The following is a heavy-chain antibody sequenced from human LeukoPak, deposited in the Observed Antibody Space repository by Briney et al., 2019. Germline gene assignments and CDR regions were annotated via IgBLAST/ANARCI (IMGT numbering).Heavy chain of an antibody. J-gene: IGHJ5*02. CDR1: GGSISSYY. CDR3: ARAHMVREKNWFDP. D-gene: IGHD3-10*01. V-gene: IGHV4-59*01. CDR2: IYYSGST. Sequence: SETLSLTCTVSGGSISSYYWSWIRQPPGKGLEWIGYIYYSGSTNYNPSLKSRVTISVDTSKNQFSLKLSSVTAADTAVYYRARAHMVREKNWFDPWGQGTLVTVSS.